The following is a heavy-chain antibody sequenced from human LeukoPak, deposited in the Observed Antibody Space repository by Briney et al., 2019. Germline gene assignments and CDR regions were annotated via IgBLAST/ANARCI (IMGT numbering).Heavy chain of an antibody. J-gene: IGHJ4*02. CDR3: AKDHYDILTGPYDN. V-gene: IGHV3-23*01. Sequence: PGGSLRLSCAASGFTFSTHAMTWVRQAPGKGLEWVSAIRGNGGATYYADSVKGRFTISRDNSKNTLYLQMNSLRAEDTAVYYCAKDHYDILTGPYDNWGQGTLVTVSS. CDR1: GFTFSTHA. D-gene: IGHD3-9*01. CDR2: IRGNGGAT.